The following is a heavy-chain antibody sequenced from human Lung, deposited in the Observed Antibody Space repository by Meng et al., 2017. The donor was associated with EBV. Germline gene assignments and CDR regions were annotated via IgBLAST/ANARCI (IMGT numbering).Heavy chain of an antibody. CDR1: GYPFSSYG. J-gene: IGHJ4*02. V-gene: IGHV1-18*01. CDR2: ISTYNDNP. Sequence: VQLLRAGAELKRPGASVKVSCKASGYPFSSYGFTWVRQAPGQGLEWLGWISTYNDNPKYAQKVQGRVTMTADTSTSTAYMELRSLTSDDTAVYYCARDLWPHIVVVTAPSEFWGQGTLVTVSS. D-gene: IGHD2-21*02. CDR3: ARDLWPHIVVVTAPSEF.